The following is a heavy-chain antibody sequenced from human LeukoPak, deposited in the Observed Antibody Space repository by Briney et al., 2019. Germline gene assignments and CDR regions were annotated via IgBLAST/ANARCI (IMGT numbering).Heavy chain of an antibody. CDR1: GGSISSGDYY. D-gene: IGHD3-3*01. J-gene: IGHJ4*02. V-gene: IGHV4-30-4*08. Sequence: PSQTLSLTCTVSGGSISSGDYYWSWIRQPPGKGLEWIGYIYYSGSTYYNSSLKSRVTISVDTSKNQFSLKLSSVTAADTAVYYCARWYYDFWSGYHHYFDYWGQGTLVTVSS. CDR3: ARWYYDFWSGYHHYFDY. CDR2: IYYSGST.